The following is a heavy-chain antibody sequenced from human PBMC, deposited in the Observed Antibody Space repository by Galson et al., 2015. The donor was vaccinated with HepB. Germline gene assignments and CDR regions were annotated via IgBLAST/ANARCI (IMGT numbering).Heavy chain of an antibody. Sequence: SLRLSCAASGFTFSSYDMFWVRRAPGKGLEWVAMISYDRSEKNHADSVKGRFTISRDNSRNTLFLQMNSLRTDDTAIYYCARSHQSYNMDVWGQGTTVTVSS. CDR2: ISYDRSEK. D-gene: IGHD1-1*01. V-gene: IGHV3-30*04. J-gene: IGHJ6*02. CDR3: ARSHQSYNMDV. CDR1: GFTFSSYD.